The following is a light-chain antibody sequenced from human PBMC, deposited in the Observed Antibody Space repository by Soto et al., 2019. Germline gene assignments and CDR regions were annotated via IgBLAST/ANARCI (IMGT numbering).Light chain of an antibody. J-gene: IGKJ5*01. CDR1: QDISNY. V-gene: IGKV1-33*01. CDR3: QQSDSLPIT. CDR2: DAS. Sequence: DIQMTQSPSSLSASVGDRVTITCRASQDISNYLNWYQQRPGKAPKLLIYDASNLERGVPSRFSGTRSCTHFTFAITSLQPEDVATYYCQQSDSLPITFGQGTRLEI.